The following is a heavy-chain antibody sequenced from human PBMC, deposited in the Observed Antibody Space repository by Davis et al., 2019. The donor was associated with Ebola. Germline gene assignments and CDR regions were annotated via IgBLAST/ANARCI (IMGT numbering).Heavy chain of an antibody. V-gene: IGHV1-18*04. CDR3: ARGYSGYDFVVVVAATPFDY. D-gene: IGHD2-15*01. J-gene: IGHJ4*02. CDR2: ISAYNGNT. CDR1: GYIFSNYG. Sequence: AASVKVSCKASGYIFSNYGISWVRQAPGQGLEWMGWISAYNGNTNYEQKLQGRVTMTTDTSTSTAYMELSRLRSDDTAVYYCARGYSGYDFVVVVAATPFDYWGQGTLVTVSS.